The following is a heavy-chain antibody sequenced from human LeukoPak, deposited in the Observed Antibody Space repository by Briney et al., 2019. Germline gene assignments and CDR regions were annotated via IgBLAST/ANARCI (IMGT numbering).Heavy chain of an antibody. CDR2: ISAYNGNT. D-gene: IGHD4-17*01. V-gene: IGHV1-18*01. Sequence: ASVKVSCKASGYTFTSYGISWVRQAPGQGLEWMGWISAYNGNTNYAQKLQGRVTMTTDTSTSTAYMELRSLRSDDTAVYYCARDLPTVTTHRTDYWGQGTLVTVSS. CDR3: ARDLPTVTTHRTDY. CDR1: GYTFTSYG. J-gene: IGHJ4*02.